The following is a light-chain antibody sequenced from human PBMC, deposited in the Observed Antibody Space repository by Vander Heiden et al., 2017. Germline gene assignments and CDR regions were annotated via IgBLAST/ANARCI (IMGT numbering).Light chain of an antibody. V-gene: IGLV3-1*01. CDR1: KLGDKY. Sequence: SYELTQPPSVSVSPGQTASITCSGDKLGDKYACWYQQKPGQSPVRVIYQDSKRPSGIPERFSGSNSGNTATLTISGTQAVDEAYYYCQAWDSSTGVFGGGTKLTVL. J-gene: IGLJ2*01. CDR2: QDS. CDR3: QAWDSSTGV.